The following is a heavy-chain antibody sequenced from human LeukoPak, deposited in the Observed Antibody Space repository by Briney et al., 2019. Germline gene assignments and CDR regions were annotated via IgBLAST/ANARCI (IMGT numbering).Heavy chain of an antibody. CDR3: ARARVDFGWFEDSFDP. Sequence: PGGSLRLSCAASGFTVSSNYMSWVRQAPGKGLEWVSVIYSGGSTYYADSVKGRFTISRDNSKNTLYLQMNSLRAEDTAVYYCARARVDFGWFEDSFDPWGQGTLVTVSS. CDR1: GFTVSSNY. CDR2: IYSGGST. D-gene: IGHD3-9*01. J-gene: IGHJ5*02. V-gene: IGHV3-53*01.